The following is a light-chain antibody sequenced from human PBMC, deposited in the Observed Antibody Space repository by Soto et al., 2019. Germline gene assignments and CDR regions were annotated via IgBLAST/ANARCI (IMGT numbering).Light chain of an antibody. CDR2: EGS. CDR3: CSYARSSTGV. J-gene: IGLJ3*02. Sequence: QSALTQPASVSGSPGQSITISCTGTSSDVASYNLVSWYQKHPGKAPKLMIYEGSKRPSGVSNRFSGSKSGNTASLTISGLQAEDEAVYYCCSYARSSTGVFGGGTKLTVL. V-gene: IGLV2-23*01. CDR1: SSDVASYNL.